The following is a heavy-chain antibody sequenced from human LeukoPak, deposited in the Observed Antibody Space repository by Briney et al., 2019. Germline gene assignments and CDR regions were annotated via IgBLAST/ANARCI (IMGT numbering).Heavy chain of an antibody. CDR3: ARSANAFDI. Sequence: TSETLSLTCAVYGGSFSDYYWNWIRQPPGKGLEWIGEINHSGSTNYNPSLKSRVTISVDTSKNQFSLKLSSVTAADTAVYYCARSANAFDIWGQGTMVTVSS. CDR2: INHSGST. CDR1: GGSFSDYY. J-gene: IGHJ3*02. V-gene: IGHV4-34*01.